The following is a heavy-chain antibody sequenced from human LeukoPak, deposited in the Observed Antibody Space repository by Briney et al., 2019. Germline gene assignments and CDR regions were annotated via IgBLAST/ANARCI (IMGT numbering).Heavy chain of an antibody. J-gene: IGHJ5*02. V-gene: IGHV4-34*01. Sequence: SETLSLTCAVYGGSFSGYYWSWIRQPPGKGLEWIGEINHSGSTNYNPSLKSRVTISVDTSKNQLSLKLSSVTAADTAVYYCARVIPTTYYYGSGSYKYNWFDPWGQGTLVTVSS. CDR2: INHSGST. D-gene: IGHD3-10*01. CDR1: GGSFSGYY. CDR3: ARVIPTTYYYGSGSYKYNWFDP.